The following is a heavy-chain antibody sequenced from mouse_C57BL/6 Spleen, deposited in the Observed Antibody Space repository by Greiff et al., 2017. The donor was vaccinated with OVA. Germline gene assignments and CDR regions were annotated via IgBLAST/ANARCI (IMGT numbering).Heavy chain of an antibody. D-gene: IGHD4-1*01. J-gene: IGHJ2*01. CDR1: GYTFTSYW. V-gene: IGHV1-50*01. CDR3: ARGLVTGTDY. CDR2: IDPSDSYT. Sequence: QVHVKQPGAELVKPGASVKLSCKASGYTFTSYWMQWVKQRPGQGLEWIGEIDPSDSYTNYNQKFKGKATLTVDTSSSTAYMQLSSLTSEDSAVYYCARGLVTGTDYWGQGTTLTVSS.